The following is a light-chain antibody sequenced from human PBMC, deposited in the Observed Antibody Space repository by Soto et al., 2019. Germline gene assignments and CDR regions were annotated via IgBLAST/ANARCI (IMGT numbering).Light chain of an antibody. Sequence: DIQMTQSPSTLSASVGDRVTITCRPSQSISSWLSWYQQKPGKAPKLLIYDASSLQSGVPSRFSGSGSGTEFTLTISGLQPDDFATYYCQHYNTYSTWTFGQGTKVDIK. CDR3: QHYNTYSTWT. V-gene: IGKV1-5*01. J-gene: IGKJ1*01. CDR1: QSISSW. CDR2: DAS.